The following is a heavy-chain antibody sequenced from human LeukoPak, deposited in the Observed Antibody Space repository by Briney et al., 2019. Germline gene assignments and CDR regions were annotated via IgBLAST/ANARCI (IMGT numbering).Heavy chain of an antibody. CDR1: GITLSHYA. J-gene: IGHJ3*02. Sequence: GGTLRLSCAASGITLSHYAMSWVRLAPAKGLEWVSAISGSGDTTIYADSVKGRFTISRDNSKNTLYLQMNSLRDEDTAVYYCARECLMVGVYDAFDIWGQGTMVTVSS. V-gene: IGHV3-23*01. CDR2: ISGSGDTT. D-gene: IGHD1-26*01. CDR3: ARECLMVGVYDAFDI.